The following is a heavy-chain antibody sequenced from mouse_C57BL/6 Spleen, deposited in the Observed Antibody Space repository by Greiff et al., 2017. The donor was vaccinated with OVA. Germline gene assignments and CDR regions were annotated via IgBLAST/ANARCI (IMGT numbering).Heavy chain of an antibody. Sequence: EVQLQQSGPDLVQPGASVKISCTASGYSFTDYNMNWVHQPNGKSLEWIGVINHNYGTTSYNQKLKGKGTLTVDQSYSKAYMQLNSLTSEDSEIDNCARESWEALYCDYWGQGTTLTVSS. CDR1: GYSFTDYN. CDR2: INHNYGTT. V-gene: IGHV1-39*01. CDR3: ARESWEALYCDY. J-gene: IGHJ2*01. D-gene: IGHD4-1*01.